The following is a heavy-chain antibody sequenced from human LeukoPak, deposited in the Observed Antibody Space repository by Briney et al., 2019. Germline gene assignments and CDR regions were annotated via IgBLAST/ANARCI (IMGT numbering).Heavy chain of an antibody. CDR3: ATRDDLLYYDSSGSPGGWAFDI. V-gene: IGHV1-24*01. CDR2: FDPEDGET. CDR1: GYTLTELS. J-gene: IGHJ3*02. Sequence: GASVTVSCTVSGYTLTELSMHWVRQAPGKGLEWMGGFDPEDGETIYAQKFQGRVTMTEDTSTDTAYMELSSLRSEDTAVYYCATRDDLLYYDSSGSPGGWAFDIWGQGTMVTVSS. D-gene: IGHD3-22*01.